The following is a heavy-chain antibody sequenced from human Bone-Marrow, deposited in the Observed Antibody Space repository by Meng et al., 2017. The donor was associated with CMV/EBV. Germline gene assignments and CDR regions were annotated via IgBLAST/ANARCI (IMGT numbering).Heavy chain of an antibody. D-gene: IGHD6-13*01. Sequence: GESLKISCAASGFTVSSNYMSWVRQAPGKGLEWVSVIYSGGSTYYADSVKGRFTISRDNSKNTLYLQMNGLRAEDTAVYYCAREGWYSSSWYSDYHYYGMDVWGQGTTVTVSS. V-gene: IGHV3-53*01. CDR3: AREGWYSSSWYSDYHYYGMDV. CDR1: GFTVSSNY. J-gene: IGHJ6*02. CDR2: IYSGGST.